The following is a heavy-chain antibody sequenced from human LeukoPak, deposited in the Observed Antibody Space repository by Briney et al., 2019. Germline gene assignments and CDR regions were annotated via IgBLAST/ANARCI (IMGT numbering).Heavy chain of an antibody. D-gene: IGHD3-22*01. CDR3: ARFIGSSGYYDY. J-gene: IGHJ4*01. Sequence: PSETLSLTCTVSGGSISGYYWSWIRQPPGKGLELIGYIYSTGITDYNPSLTSRVTISVDTSKNQFSLKLISVTAADTAVYYCARFIGSSGYYDYWGHGTLVTVPS. CDR1: GGSISGYY. V-gene: IGHV4-59*01. CDR2: IYSTGIT.